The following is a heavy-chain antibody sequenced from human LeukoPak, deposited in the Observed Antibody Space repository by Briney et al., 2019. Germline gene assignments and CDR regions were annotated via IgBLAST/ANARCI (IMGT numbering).Heavy chain of an antibody. V-gene: IGHV1-2*02. Sequence: ASVKVSCKASGYTFTGYYMHWVRQAPGQGLEWMGWINPNSGGTNYAQKFQGRVTMTRDTSISTAYMELSRLRSDDTAVCYCARDFDYQLLQNWFDPWGQGTLVTVSS. CDR3: ARDFDYQLLQNWFDP. J-gene: IGHJ5*02. CDR1: GYTFTGYY. CDR2: INPNSGGT. D-gene: IGHD2-2*01.